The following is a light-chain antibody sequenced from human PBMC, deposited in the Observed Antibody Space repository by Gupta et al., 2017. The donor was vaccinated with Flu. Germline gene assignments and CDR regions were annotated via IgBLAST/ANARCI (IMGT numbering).Light chain of an antibody. V-gene: IGLV3-25*02. Sequence: SSALTQPPSVSVSPGQTARITCSGGALPMYYAYWYQQRAGQAPVLVIYKDTDRASGIPERFSGSRSGTTVTLTISGCQEEDEADYYCQSTDTSGTYLFGTGTKVTVL. CDR2: KDT. CDR1: ALPMYY. CDR3: QSTDTSGTYL. J-gene: IGLJ1*01.